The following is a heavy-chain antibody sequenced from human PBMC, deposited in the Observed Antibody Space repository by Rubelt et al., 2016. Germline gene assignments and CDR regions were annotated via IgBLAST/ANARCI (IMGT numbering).Heavy chain of an antibody. J-gene: IGHJ4*02. CDR1: GGSFSGYY. V-gene: IGHV4-34*01. D-gene: IGHD2/OR15-2a*01. Sequence: QVQLQQWGAGLLKPSETLSLSCAVYGGSFSGYYWTWIRQPPGKGLEWIGEITHTGSTNYNPTLKSRFTISVDTSKNQFFLKLNSVTAADTAGYYWASRPNIFDYWSQGTLVTVSS. CDR2: ITHTGST. CDR3: ASRPNIFDY.